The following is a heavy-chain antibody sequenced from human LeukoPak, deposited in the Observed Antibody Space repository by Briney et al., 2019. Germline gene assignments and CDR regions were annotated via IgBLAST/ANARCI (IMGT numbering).Heavy chain of an antibody. CDR3: ARAAHPTLWYQLLFPVEYYYYCMDV. CDR1: GFTFSSYG. D-gene: IGHD2-2*01. CDR2: IWYDGSNK. Sequence: GGSLRLSCAASGFTFSSYGMHWVRQAPGKGLEWVAVIWYDGSNKYYADSVKGRFTISRDNSKNTLYLQMNSLRAEDTAVYYCARAAHPTLWYQLLFPVEYYYYCMDVWGKGTTVTVS. J-gene: IGHJ6*04. V-gene: IGHV3-33*01.